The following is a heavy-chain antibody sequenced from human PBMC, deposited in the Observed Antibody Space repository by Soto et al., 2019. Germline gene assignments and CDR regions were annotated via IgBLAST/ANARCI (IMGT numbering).Heavy chain of an antibody. CDR1: GFTFSNYA. J-gene: IGHJ4*02. V-gene: IGHV3-23*01. CDR2: ISGDSGST. CDR3: AIPSGLTVTGPDY. D-gene: IGHD6-19*01. Sequence: QSGGSLRLSCAASGFTFSNYAMSWVRQAPGKGLEWVSAISGDSGSTYYADSVKGRFTISRDNSKNTLYLQMNSLRAEDTAVYCCAIPSGLTVTGPDYWGQGTLVTVSS.